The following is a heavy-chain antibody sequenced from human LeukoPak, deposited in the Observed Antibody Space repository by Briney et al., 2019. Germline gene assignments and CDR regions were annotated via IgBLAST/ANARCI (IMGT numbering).Heavy chain of an antibody. V-gene: IGHV3-23*01. CDR1: GFTFSSYA. J-gene: IGHJ4*02. D-gene: IGHD2-15*01. Sequence: PGGSLRLSCAASGFTFSSYAMSWVRQAPGKGLEWVSAISGSGGSTYYADSVKGRFTISRDNSKNTLYLQMNSLRAEDPAVYYCARDFGVVVVLYYFDYWGQGTLVTVSS. CDR2: ISGSGGST. CDR3: ARDFGVVVVLYYFDY.